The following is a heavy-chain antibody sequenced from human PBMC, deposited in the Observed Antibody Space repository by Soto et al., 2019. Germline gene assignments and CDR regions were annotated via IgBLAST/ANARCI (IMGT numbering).Heavy chain of an antibody. D-gene: IGHD3-3*01. V-gene: IGHV3-48*03. Sequence: EVQLVESGGGLIQPGGSLRLSCAASGFTFSSYEMNWVRQAPGKGLEWVSYISSSGSTIYYADSVKGRFTISRDNAKNSLYLQMNSLRAEDTAVYYCASFSDYDFWSGYDYFDYWGQGTLVTVSS. CDR2: ISSSGSTI. CDR1: GFTFSSYE. CDR3: ASFSDYDFWSGYDYFDY. J-gene: IGHJ4*02.